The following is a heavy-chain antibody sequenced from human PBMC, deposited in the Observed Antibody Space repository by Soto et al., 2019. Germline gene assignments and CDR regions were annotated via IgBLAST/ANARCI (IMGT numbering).Heavy chain of an antibody. CDR3: AKGRIAVAPPYYFDY. CDR1: GFTFSSYG. V-gene: IGHV3-30*18. J-gene: IGHJ4*02. Sequence: QVQLVESGGGVVQPGRSLRLSCAASGFTFSSYGMHWVRQAPGKGLEWVAVISYDGSNKYYADSVKGRFTISRDNSKNTLYLQMNSLRAEDTAVYYCAKGRIAVAPPYYFDYWGQGTLVTVSS. D-gene: IGHD6-19*01. CDR2: ISYDGSNK.